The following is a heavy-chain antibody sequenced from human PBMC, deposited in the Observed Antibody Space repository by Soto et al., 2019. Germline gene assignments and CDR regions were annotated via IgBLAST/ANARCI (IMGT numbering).Heavy chain of an antibody. CDR3: ARHAGALRLVVVVAAINWFDP. V-gene: IGHV4-39*01. D-gene: IGHD2-15*01. CDR1: GGSISSSSYY. Sequence: QLQLQESGPGLVKPSETLSLTCTVSGGSISSSSYYWGWIRQPPGKGLEWIGSIYYSGSTYYNPSRKSRVTISVDTSKNQFSLKLSSVTAADTAVYYCARHAGALRLVVVVAAINWFDPWGQGTLVTVSS. CDR2: IYYSGST. J-gene: IGHJ5*02.